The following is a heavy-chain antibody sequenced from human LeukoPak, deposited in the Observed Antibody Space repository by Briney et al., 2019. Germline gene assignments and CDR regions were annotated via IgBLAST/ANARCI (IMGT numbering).Heavy chain of an antibody. D-gene: IGHD3-10*01. Sequence: PSETLSLTCAFSGASISSSHWWSWVRQPPRKGLEWVGEIYHGGSTNCNPCLKGRVTISVDRSNNQFSLRLTSVTAAETDVYYCARGEENGSGTVHFDHWGQGTLVTVSS. J-gene: IGHJ4*02. CDR3: ARGEENGSGTVHFDH. CDR2: IYHGGST. V-gene: IGHV4-4*02. CDR1: GASISSSHW.